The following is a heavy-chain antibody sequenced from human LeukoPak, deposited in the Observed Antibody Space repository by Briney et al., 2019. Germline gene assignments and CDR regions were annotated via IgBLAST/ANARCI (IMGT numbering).Heavy chain of an antibody. V-gene: IGHV3-23*01. Sequence: GGSLRLSCAASGFTFSTYGMNWVRQAPGKALEWVSPISGSAGSTYYADSVKGRFTISRDNSNSTLYLQMNSLRAEDTALYYCAKGARYCSGGSCYHNVAFDIWGQGTMVTVSS. D-gene: IGHD2-15*01. J-gene: IGHJ3*02. CDR2: ISGSAGST. CDR3: AKGARYCSGGSCYHNVAFDI. CDR1: GFTFSTYG.